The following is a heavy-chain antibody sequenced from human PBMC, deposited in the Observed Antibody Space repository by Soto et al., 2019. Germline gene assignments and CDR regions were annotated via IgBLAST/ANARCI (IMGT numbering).Heavy chain of an antibody. D-gene: IGHD1-7*01. Sequence: SVKVSCKACGDTFTSYGISWVRQAPGQGLEWMGGIIPIFGTANYAQKFQGRVTITADESTSTAYMELSSLRSEDTAVYYCAGPPELTRIYYYYGMDVWGQGTTVTVSS. CDR3: AGPPELTRIYYYYGMDV. CDR2: IIPIFGTA. J-gene: IGHJ6*02. V-gene: IGHV1-69*13. CDR1: GDTFTSYG.